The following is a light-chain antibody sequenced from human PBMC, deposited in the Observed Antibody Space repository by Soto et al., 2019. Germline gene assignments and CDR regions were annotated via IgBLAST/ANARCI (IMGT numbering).Light chain of an antibody. V-gene: IGKV1-5*01. CDR3: QQFHTYYT. Sequence: DIAMTQSPSTLSASVGDRVTITCRASQNINTLLAWYQQKQGRAPKLLIYDASRLESGVPSRFSGSGFGTEFTLSISSLQPDDFATYYCQQFHTYYTFGQGTNVHIK. J-gene: IGKJ2*01. CDR1: QNINTL. CDR2: DAS.